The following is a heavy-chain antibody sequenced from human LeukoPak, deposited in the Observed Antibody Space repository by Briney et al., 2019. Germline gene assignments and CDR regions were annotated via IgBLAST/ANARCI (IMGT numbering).Heavy chain of an antibody. V-gene: IGHV4-39*02. J-gene: IGHJ4*02. D-gene: IGHD6-6*01. CDR2: IYYTGRTDSGST. CDR1: GGSISNSSSY. Sequence: PSETLSLTCTVSGGSISNSSSYWGWIRQPPGRGLEWIGSIYYTGRTDSGSTYYNPSLKSRLTISVDTSRNHLSLKVSSVTAADTAVYYCARGEEYSSSSEDYWGQGTLVTVSS. CDR3: ARGEEYSSSSEDY.